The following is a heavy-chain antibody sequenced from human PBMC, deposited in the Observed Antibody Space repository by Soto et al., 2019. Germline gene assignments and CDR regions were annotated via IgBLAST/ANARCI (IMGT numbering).Heavy chain of an antibody. J-gene: IGHJ6*02. CDR3: TTVGDIVIMATLGMDV. CDR1: GFTLSNAW. V-gene: IGHV3-15*01. D-gene: IGHD2-8*01. CDR2: IKSKTDGGTT. Sequence: GGSLRLSCAASGFTLSNAWMSWVRQAPGKGLEWVGRIKSKTDGGTTDYAAPVKGRFTISRDDSKNTLYLQMNSLKTEDTAVYYCTTVGDIVIMATLGMDVWGQGTTVTVSS.